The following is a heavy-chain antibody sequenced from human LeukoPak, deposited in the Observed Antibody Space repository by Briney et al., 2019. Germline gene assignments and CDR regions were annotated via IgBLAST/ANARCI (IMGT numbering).Heavy chain of an antibody. CDR1: GYTFTSYY. D-gene: IGHD3-22*01. CDR3: AREHSSGYHFDAFDI. J-gene: IGHJ3*02. Sequence: ASVKVSCKASGYTFTSYYMHWVRQAPGQGLEWMGIINPNSGGTNYAQKFQGRVTMTRDTSISTAYMELSRLRSDDTAVYYCAREHSSGYHFDAFDIWGQGTMVTVSS. V-gene: IGHV1-2*02. CDR2: INPNSGGT.